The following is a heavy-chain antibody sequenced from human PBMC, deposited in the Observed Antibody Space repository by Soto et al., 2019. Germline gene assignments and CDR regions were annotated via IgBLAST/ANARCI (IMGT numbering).Heavy chain of an antibody. Sequence: SETLSLTCTVSGASVNSENYYWSWIRQPPGKGLEWIGYVYYSGSTNYNPSLKSRATISLDTYKNQFSLKMTSMTSADTAFYYCARGVLRFFQWFGPWGQVTLFTVSS. CDR1: GASVNSENYY. J-gene: IGHJ5*02. V-gene: IGHV4-61*01. CDR2: VYYSGST. D-gene: IGHD3-3*01. CDR3: ARGVLRFFQWFGP.